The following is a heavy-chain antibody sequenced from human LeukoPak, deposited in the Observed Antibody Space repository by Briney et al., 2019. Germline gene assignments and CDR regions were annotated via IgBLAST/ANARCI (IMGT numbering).Heavy chain of an antibody. V-gene: IGHV4-61*02. Sequence: PSQTLSLTCTVSGGSISSGSYYWSWIRQPAGKGLDWIGRIYTTGSTNYNPSLKSRVTISVDTSKNQFSLKLSSVTAADTAVYYCARGITMVRGARKSAFDIWGQGTLVTVSS. J-gene: IGHJ4*02. D-gene: IGHD3-10*01. CDR1: GGSISSGSYY. CDR3: ARGITMVRGARKSAFDI. CDR2: IYTTGST.